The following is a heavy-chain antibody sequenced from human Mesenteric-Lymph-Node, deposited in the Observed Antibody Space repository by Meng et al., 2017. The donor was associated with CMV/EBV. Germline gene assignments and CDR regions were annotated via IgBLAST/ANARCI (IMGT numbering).Heavy chain of an antibody. CDR3: ARAIPRGYFDL. V-gene: IGHV4-31*03. J-gene: IGHJ2*01. Sequence: LRLSCTVSGGSISSGGYYWSWIRQHPGKGLEWIGYIYYSGSTYYNPSLKSRVTISVDTSKNQFSLKLSSVTAADTAVYYCARAIPRGYFDLWGRGTLVTVSS. CDR2: IYYSGST. CDR1: GGSISSGGYY.